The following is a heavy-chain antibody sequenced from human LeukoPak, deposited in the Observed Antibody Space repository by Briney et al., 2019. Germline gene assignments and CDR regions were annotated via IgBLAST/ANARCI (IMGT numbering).Heavy chain of an antibody. CDR2: INHNGNVN. Sequence: GGSLRLSCAASGFTFSSYWMNWARQAPGKGLEWVASINHNGNVNYYVDSVKGRFTISRDNAKNSLYLQMNSLRAEDTAVYYCARSMTSFGGAVDYWGQGALVTVSS. D-gene: IGHD3-16*01. V-gene: IGHV3-7*03. J-gene: IGHJ4*02. CDR1: GFTFSSYW. CDR3: ARSMTSFGGAVDY.